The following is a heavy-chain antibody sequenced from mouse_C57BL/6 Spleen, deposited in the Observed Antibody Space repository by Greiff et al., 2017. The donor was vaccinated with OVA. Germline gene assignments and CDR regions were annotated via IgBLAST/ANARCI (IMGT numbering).Heavy chain of an antibody. J-gene: IGHJ2*01. CDR2: IDPANGNT. CDR1: GFNITNTY. CDR3: AHYYGSRGGY. Sequence: VQLQQSVAELVRPGASVKLSCTASGFNITNTYMHWVKQRPEQGLEWIGRIDPANGNTKYAPKFQGKATITADTSSNTTYLQLSSLTSEDSAIXDRAHYYGSRGGYWGQGTTLTVSS. V-gene: IGHV14-3*01. D-gene: IGHD1-1*01.